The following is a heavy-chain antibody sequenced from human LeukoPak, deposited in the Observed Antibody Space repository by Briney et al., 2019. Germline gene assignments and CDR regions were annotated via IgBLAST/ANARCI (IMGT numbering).Heavy chain of an antibody. CDR2: ISGSGGST. Sequence: GGSLRLSCAASGLTFRSSAMSWVRQAPGKGLEWASRISGSGGSTYFADSVKGRFTISRDNSKNTLYLQMNSLRGEDTAIYYCAKEVVGATNWFDPWGQGTLVTVSS. V-gene: IGHV3-23*01. D-gene: IGHD1-26*01. CDR3: AKEVVGATNWFDP. J-gene: IGHJ5*02. CDR1: GLTFRSSA.